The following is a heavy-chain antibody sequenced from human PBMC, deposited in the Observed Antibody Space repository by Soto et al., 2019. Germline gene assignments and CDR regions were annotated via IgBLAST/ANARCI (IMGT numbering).Heavy chain of an antibody. CDR1: GFTFSSYA. V-gene: IGHV3-30-3*01. J-gene: IGHJ3*02. CDR3: ARRAPSPYEGDAFDI. D-gene: IGHD3-16*01. Sequence: QVLLVESGGGVVQPGRSLRLSCAASGFTFSSYAMHWVRQAPGKGLEWVAVISYDGSNKYYADSVKGRFTISRDNSKNTLYLQMNSLRAEDTAVYYCARRAPSPYEGDAFDIWGQGTMVTVSS. CDR2: ISYDGSNK.